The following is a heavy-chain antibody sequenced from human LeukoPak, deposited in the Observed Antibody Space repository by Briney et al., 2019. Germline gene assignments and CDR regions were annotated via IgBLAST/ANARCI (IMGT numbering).Heavy chain of an antibody. Sequence: SETLSLTCTVSGGSISSGSYYWSWIRQPAGTGLEWIGRIYTSGSTNYNPSLKSRVTISVDTSKNQFSLKLSSVTAADTAVYYCARARYYYDSSGGPKEFDYWGQGTLVTVSS. CDR3: ARARYYYDSSGGPKEFDY. J-gene: IGHJ4*02. V-gene: IGHV4-61*02. D-gene: IGHD3-22*01. CDR1: GGSISSGSYY. CDR2: IYTSGST.